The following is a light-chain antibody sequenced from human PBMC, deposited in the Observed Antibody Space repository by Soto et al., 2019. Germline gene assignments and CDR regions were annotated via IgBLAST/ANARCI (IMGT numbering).Light chain of an antibody. CDR2: GAS. CDR1: QSVGSS. CDR3: QQYNSWPLT. Sequence: EIVMSQSPGTLSVSPGERATLSCRASQSVGSSLAWYQQKPGQAPRLLIYGASTRATGIPARFSGSGSGTEFTLTISSLQSEDFAVYYCQQYNSWPLTFGGGTKVDI. V-gene: IGKV3-15*01. J-gene: IGKJ4*01.